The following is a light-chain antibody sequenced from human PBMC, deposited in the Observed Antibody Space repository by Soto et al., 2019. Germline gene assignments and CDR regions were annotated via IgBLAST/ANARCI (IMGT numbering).Light chain of an antibody. CDR3: CSFAGNYIYV. CDR2: RTN. Sequence: QSVLTQPPSASGTPGQRVSITCSGSSSNIGSNIVNWYQQLPGRAPKLLIYRTNQRPSGVPDRFSASKSGTSASLAISGLQSEDEADYYCCSFAGNYIYVFGTGTKLTVL. CDR1: SSNIGSNI. J-gene: IGLJ1*01. V-gene: IGLV1-44*01.